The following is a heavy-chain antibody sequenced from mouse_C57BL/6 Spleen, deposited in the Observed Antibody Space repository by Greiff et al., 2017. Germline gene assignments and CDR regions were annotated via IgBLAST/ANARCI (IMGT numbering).Heavy chain of an antibody. J-gene: IGHJ3*01. CDR3: ASRGAAQATFAY. Sequence: QVHVKQSGAELARPGASVKLSCKASGYTFTSYGISWVKQRTGQGLEWIGEIYPRSGNTYYNEKFKGKATLTADKSSSTAYMELRSLTSEDSAVYFCASRGAAQATFAYWGQGTLVTVSA. CDR1: GYTFTSYG. V-gene: IGHV1-81*01. D-gene: IGHD3-2*02. CDR2: IYPRSGNT.